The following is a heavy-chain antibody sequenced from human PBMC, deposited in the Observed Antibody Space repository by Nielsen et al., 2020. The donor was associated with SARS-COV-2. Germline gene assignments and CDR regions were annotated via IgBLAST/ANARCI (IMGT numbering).Heavy chain of an antibody. J-gene: IGHJ2*01. CDR3: ARVRAYSSGWYGWYFDL. D-gene: IGHD6-19*01. V-gene: IGHV3-48*01. Sequence: GESLKISCAASGFTFSSYSMNWVRQAPGKGLEWVSYISSSSSTIYYADSVKGRFTISRDNAKNSLYLQMNSLRAEDTAVYYCARVRAYSSGWYGWYFDLWGRGTLVTVSS. CDR1: GFTFSSYS. CDR2: ISSSSSTI.